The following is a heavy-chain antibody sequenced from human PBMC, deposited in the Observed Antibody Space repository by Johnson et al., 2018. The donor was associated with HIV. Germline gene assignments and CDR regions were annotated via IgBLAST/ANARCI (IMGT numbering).Heavy chain of an antibody. Sequence: EVQLVESGGGVVRPGESLRLSCAASGFTFSNYWMTWVRQAPGRGLEWVANIKEDGSERYYMESVKGRFTIFRDNAKNSLYLQMNSLRAEDTAVYYCARPDSSSARAHDAFDIWGQGTMVTVSS. V-gene: IGHV3-7*01. CDR2: IKEDGSER. J-gene: IGHJ3*02. CDR1: GFTFSNYW. D-gene: IGHD6-6*01. CDR3: ARPDSSSARAHDAFDI.